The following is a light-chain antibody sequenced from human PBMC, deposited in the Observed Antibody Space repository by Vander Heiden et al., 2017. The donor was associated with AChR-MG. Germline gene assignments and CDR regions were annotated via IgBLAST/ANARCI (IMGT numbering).Light chain of an antibody. CDR3: LLSFTGDSWV. CDR2: DTN. J-gene: IGLJ3*02. CDR1: TGAVTSGRY. V-gene: IGLV7-46*01. Sequence: QAVVTQEPSLTVSPGGTVTLTCGSSTGAVTSGRYPYWFQQKPGQAPRILIYDTNNKHSWTPARFSGSLLGGKAALTLSGAQPEDEAVYYCLLSFTGDSWVFGGGTKLTVL.